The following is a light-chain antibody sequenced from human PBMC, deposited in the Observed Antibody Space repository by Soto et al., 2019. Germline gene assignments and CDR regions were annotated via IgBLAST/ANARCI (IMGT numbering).Light chain of an antibody. V-gene: IGKV3-15*01. CDR3: QQYNNWPLYT. CDR1: QSVSSN. J-gene: IGKJ2*01. CDR2: GAS. Sequence: EIVMTQSPATLSVSPGERATLSCRASQSVSSNLAWYQQKPGQAPRRLIYGASTRATGIPARFSGSGSGTEFTLTISSLQSEDLAVYYCQQYNNWPLYTFGQGTKLEIK.